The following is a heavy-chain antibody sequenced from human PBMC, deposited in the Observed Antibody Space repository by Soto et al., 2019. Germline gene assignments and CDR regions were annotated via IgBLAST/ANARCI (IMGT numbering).Heavy chain of an antibody. CDR3: ARGAGYCSGGSCYQPDLDYGMDV. CDR1: GGSISGYD. Sequence: PSETLCLTCSVSGGSISGYDGSWIRQPPGKGLEWIGYIYYSGSTNYNPSLKSRVTISVDTSKNQFSLKLSSVTAADTAVYYCARGAGYCSGGSCYQPDLDYGMDVWGQGTTVTAP. J-gene: IGHJ6*02. D-gene: IGHD2-15*01. V-gene: IGHV4-59*01. CDR2: IYYSGST.